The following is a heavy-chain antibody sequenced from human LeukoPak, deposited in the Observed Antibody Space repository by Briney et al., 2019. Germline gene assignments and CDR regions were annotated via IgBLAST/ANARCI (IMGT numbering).Heavy chain of an antibody. J-gene: IGHJ2*01. D-gene: IGHD3-10*01. V-gene: IGHV4-59*01. CDR2: ISYSGST. Sequence: SETLCLTCTASGYSISTYSLNWIRQPPGKGLECIGYISYSGSTNFNPSLQSRVTMSVATSKNQFSLKLNSVTAADTAVYYCAKAMSSAWNFDLWGRGTLVTVSS. CDR1: GYSISTYS. CDR3: AKAMSSAWNFDL.